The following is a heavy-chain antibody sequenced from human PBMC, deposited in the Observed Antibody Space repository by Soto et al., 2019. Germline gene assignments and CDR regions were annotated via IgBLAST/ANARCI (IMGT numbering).Heavy chain of an antibody. V-gene: IGHV3-23*01. Sequence: GGSLRLSCAASGFTFSSYAMKWVRQAPGKGLEWVSLIGESGTPTYYADSGKGRFTISRDNSGNTLFLEMYSLRAEDTAVYYCARYIPGVRYYGMDVWGRGTTVTVSS. CDR1: GFTFSSYA. CDR2: IGESGTPT. D-gene: IGHD2-2*01. CDR3: ARYIPGVRYYGMDV. J-gene: IGHJ6*02.